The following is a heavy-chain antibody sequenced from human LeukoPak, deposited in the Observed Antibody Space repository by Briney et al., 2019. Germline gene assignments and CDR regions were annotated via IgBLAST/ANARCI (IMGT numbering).Heavy chain of an antibody. J-gene: IGHJ6*02. CDR3: AKDYYDSTSYYYGMDV. V-gene: IGHV3-23*01. D-gene: IGHD3-22*01. CDR1: GFTFSSYA. Sequence: GGSLRLSCAASGFTFSSYAMNWVRQAPGKGLEWVSVISGSGGCTYYADSVKGRFTISRDNSKDTLYLQMNSLRAEDTALYYCAKDYYDSTSYYYGMDVWGQGTTVTVSS. CDR2: ISGSGGCT.